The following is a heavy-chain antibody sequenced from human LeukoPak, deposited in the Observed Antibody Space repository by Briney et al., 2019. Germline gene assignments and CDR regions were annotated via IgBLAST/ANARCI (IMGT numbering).Heavy chain of an antibody. Sequence: SETLSLTCAVYGGSLSGYFWSWIRQPPGKGLEYIGEINGDINHSGSTTYNPSLRSRVIISLDTSKNQFFLKLIAVTAADTAVYYCARHEYGSSSAAFDSWGQGTMVTVSS. J-gene: IGHJ3*01. CDR1: GGSLSGYF. CDR2: INGDINHSGST. CDR3: ARHEYGSSSAAFDS. D-gene: IGHD6-6*01. V-gene: IGHV4-34*01.